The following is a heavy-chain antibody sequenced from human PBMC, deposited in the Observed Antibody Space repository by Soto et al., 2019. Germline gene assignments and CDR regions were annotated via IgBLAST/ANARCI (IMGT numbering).Heavy chain of an antibody. CDR2: ITPIFGTA. CDR1: GGTFSSYA. D-gene: IGHD6-19*01. J-gene: IGHJ6*02. V-gene: IGHV1-69*06. Sequence: ASVKVSCKASGGTFSSYAISWVRQAPGQGLEWMGGITPIFGTANYAQKFQGRVTITADKSTSTAYMELSSLRSEDTAVYYCARGKGYSSGWDYYYYGMDVWGQGTTVTVSS. CDR3: ARGKGYSSGWDYYYYGMDV.